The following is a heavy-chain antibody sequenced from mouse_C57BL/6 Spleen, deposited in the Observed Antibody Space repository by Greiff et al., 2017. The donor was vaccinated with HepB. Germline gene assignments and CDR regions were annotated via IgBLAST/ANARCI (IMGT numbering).Heavy chain of an antibody. Sequence: EVQLQQSGPVLVKPGASVKMSCKASGYTFTDYYMNWVKQSHGKSLEWIGVINPYNDGTSYNQKFKGKATLTVDQSSSTAYMELNSLTSEDSAVYYCARRIYDGYYDAMDDWGQGTSVTVSS. J-gene: IGHJ4*01. V-gene: IGHV1-19*01. CDR3: ARRIYDGYYDAMDD. CDR2: INPYNDGT. D-gene: IGHD2-3*01. CDR1: GYTFTDYY.